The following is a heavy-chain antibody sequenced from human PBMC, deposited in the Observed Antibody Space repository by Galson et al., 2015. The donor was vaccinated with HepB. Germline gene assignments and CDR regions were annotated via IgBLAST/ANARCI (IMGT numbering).Heavy chain of an antibody. Sequence: SLRLSCAASGFTFSTYAMHWVRQAPGKGLEWVAVISYGGNAQYYTESVRGRFSISRDNSKNTLFLQMNSLRPEDTAIYYCARGPNYDVLTGLQVHLYYGMDVWGQGTTVTVSS. CDR3: ARGPNYDVLTGLQVHLYYGMDV. J-gene: IGHJ6*02. CDR2: ISYGGNAQ. D-gene: IGHD3-9*01. CDR1: GFTFSTYA. V-gene: IGHV3-30*04.